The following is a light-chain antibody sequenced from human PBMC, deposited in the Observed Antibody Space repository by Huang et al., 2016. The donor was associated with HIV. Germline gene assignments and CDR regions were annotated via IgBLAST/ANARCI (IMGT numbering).Light chain of an antibody. Sequence: DIVMTQSPDSLAVSLGERATINCKSSQCLLYSSNNKNYLALYHEKPGPPPKLLIDWASTRESGVPYRFSGSGSGTDFTLTISSLQAEDVAVYYCQQYYTTPRTFGQGTKVEIK. CDR3: QQYYTTPRT. CDR1: QCLLYSSNNKNY. CDR2: WAS. V-gene: IGKV4-1*01. J-gene: IGKJ1*01.